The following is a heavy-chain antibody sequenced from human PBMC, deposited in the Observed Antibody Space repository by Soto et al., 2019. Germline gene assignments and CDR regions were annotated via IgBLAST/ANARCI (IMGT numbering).Heavy chain of an antibody. CDR2: INPSGGST. J-gene: IGHJ4*02. D-gene: IGHD1-7*01. CDR3: ARDRSITGTTIFDY. CDR1: GYTFTSFY. V-gene: IGHV1-46*01. Sequence: ASVKVSCKASGYTFTSFYMHWVRQAPGQGPEWMGIINPSGGSTTYAQKFQGRVTMTRDTSTTTVYMELSSLRSEDTAVYYCARDRSITGTTIFDYWGQGTPVTVSS.